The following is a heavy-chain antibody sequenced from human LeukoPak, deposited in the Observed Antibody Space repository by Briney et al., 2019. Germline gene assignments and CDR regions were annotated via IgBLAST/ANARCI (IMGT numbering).Heavy chain of an antibody. D-gene: IGHD3-10*01. J-gene: IGHJ4*02. CDR2: IDPKSGGT. V-gene: IGHV1-2*02. Sequence: ASVRVSCKASGYTFTAFYLHWVRQAPGQGLEWMGWIDPKSGGTKIGQKFQGRVTMTRDTSMSTVYMELYSLRSDDTAVYSCARDPATLYYLDSWGQGILVTVSS. CDR3: ARDPATLYYLDS. CDR1: GYTFTAFY.